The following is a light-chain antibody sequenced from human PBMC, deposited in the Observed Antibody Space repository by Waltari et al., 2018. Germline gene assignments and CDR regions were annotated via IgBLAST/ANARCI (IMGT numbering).Light chain of an antibody. Sequence: QSALTQPASVSGSPGQSITISCAGTSSDIGHFYIVSWYQHHPGKAPKLIIYEVTKRPSRVSGRFSGPKSGNTASLTISGLQAEDEADYYCCSYAGSRVVFGGGTKVTVL. CDR1: SSDIGHFYI. V-gene: IGLV2-23*02. CDR2: EVT. J-gene: IGLJ2*01. CDR3: CSYAGSRVV.